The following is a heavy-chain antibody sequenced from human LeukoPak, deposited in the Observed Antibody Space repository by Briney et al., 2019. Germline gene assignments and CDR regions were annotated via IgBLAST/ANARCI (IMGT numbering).Heavy chain of an antibody. CDR2: ISAYNGNT. V-gene: IGHV1-18*01. CDR1: GYTFTSYG. CDR3: ARDTRQYCSSTSCYSGY. D-gene: IGHD2-2*01. Sequence: ASVKVSCKASGYTFTSYGISWVRQAPGQGLEWMGWISAYNGNTNYAQKLRGRVTMTTDTSTSTAYMELRSLRSDDTAVYYCARDTRQYCSSTSCYSGYWGQGTLVTVSS. J-gene: IGHJ4*02.